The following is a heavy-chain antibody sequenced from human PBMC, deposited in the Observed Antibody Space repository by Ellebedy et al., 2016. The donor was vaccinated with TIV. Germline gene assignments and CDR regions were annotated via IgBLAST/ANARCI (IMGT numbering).Heavy chain of an antibody. CDR3: ARRGSYGDYAVEINSWFDT. V-gene: IGHV3-7*01. Sequence: PGGSLRLSCSASGFSFRSYWMSWVRQAPGKGLEWVANIYQDGGVQYYVDSVKGRFTISRDNADNSLFLQMNSLRAEDTAVYYCARRGSYGDYAVEINSWFDTWGRGTLVTVYS. J-gene: IGHJ5*02. CDR2: IYQDGGVQ. CDR1: GFSFRSYW. D-gene: IGHD4-17*01.